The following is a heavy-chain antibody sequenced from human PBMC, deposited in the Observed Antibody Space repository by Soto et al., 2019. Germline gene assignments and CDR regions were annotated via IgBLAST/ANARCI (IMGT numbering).Heavy chain of an antibody. CDR1: RFTFSSYC. CDR3: ARDEPIGYYYYGMDV. J-gene: IGHJ6*02. CDR2: INSDGSST. D-gene: IGHD2-21*01. V-gene: IGHV3-74*01. Sequence: HPWGSLRLSFAASRFTFSSYCMHWVRQAPGKGLVWVSRINSDGSSTSYADSVKGRFTISRDNAKNTLYLQMNSLRAEDTAVYYCARDEPIGYYYYGMDVWGQGTTVTVS.